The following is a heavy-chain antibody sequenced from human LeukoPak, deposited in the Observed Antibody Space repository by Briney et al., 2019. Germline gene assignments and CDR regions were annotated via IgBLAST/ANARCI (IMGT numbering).Heavy chain of an antibody. CDR1: GFTFSSYN. V-gene: IGHV3-21*01. CDR3: ARAGISSGATDAFDI. J-gene: IGHJ3*02. CDR2: ITSGSSYI. D-gene: IGHD3-10*02. Sequence: KAGGSLSLSCAASGFTFSSYNMNWVRQAPGKGLEWVSSITSGSSYIYYADSVKGRFTISRDNAKNSLYLQMNSLRAEDTAVYYCARAGISSGATDAFDIWGQGTMVTVSS.